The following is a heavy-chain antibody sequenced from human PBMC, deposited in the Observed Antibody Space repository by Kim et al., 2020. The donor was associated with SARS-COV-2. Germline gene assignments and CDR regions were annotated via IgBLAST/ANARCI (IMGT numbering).Heavy chain of an antibody. V-gene: IGHV3-30*18. CDR2: ISYDGSNK. J-gene: IGHJ4*02. Sequence: GGSLRLSCAASGFTFSSYGMHWVRQAPGKGLEWVAVISYDGSNKYYADSVKGRFTISRDNSKNTLYLQMNSLRAEDTAVYYCAKGTPPPDYWGQGTLVTVSS. CDR3: AKGTPPPDY. CDR1: GFTFSSYG.